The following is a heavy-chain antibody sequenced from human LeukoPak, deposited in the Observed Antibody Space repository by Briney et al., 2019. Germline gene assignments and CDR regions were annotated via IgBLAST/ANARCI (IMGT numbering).Heavy chain of an antibody. CDR1: GFTVITNA. Sequence: PGGPLRPSSPAPGFTVITNAMTWVRQAPGKGLEWVSVLYSNGNTKYADSVQGRFTMSRDNSKNHLYLEMNSLSAEDTAVYYCARGVEPLAGNTLEYWGQGTLVTVSS. CDR2: LYSNGNT. V-gene: IGHV3-53*01. J-gene: IGHJ4*02. D-gene: IGHD6-19*01. CDR3: ARGVEPLAGNTLEY.